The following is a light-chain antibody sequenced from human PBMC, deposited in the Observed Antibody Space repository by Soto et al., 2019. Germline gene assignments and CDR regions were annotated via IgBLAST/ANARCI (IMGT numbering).Light chain of an antibody. CDR2: RAA. CDR1: QSILNSSNNKIH. CDR3: QQYFSARLT. V-gene: IGKV4-1*01. J-gene: IGKJ4*01. Sequence: DFVMTQSPDSLAVSLGERATINCKSSQSILNSSNNKIHLAWYQQKPGQPPKLIIYRAATREPGVPDRFSGSGSETDFTLTISSLQAEDVATYYCQQYFSARLTFGGGTKVEI.